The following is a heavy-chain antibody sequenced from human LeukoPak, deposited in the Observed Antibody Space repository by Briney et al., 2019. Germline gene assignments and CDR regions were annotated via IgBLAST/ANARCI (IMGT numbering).Heavy chain of an antibody. CDR1: GFIFKTYA. CDR2: IWYDGSDK. D-gene: IGHD2-15*01. Sequence: AGSLTLSCAGSGFIFKTYARGWLRQAPGKGLEWVALIWYDGSDKYHADSVKGRFTISRDNSKNTLYLQMNSPRVEDTASYYCSKGLHMDVWGKGTTVTVSS. CDR3: SKGLHMDV. J-gene: IGHJ6*03. V-gene: IGHV3-33*06.